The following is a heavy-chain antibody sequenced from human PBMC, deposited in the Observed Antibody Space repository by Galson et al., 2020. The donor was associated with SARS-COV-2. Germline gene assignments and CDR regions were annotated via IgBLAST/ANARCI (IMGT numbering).Heavy chain of an antibody. CDR3: ARGGGYGDSWFAP. CDR1: GDTVHNYA. V-gene: IGHV1-69*13. CDR2: IISLFGTT. J-gene: IGHJ5*02. D-gene: IGHD5-12*01. Sequence: SVTVSCQAVGDTVHNYAIRWVRQTPGQALEWMGGIISLFGTTDYAQKFQGRVTITLDESTRTAYMELSSLTSEDTAKYYCARGGGYGDSWFAPWGQGTLVTVSS.